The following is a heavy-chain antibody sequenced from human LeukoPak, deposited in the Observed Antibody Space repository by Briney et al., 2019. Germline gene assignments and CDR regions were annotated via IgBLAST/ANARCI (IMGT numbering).Heavy chain of an antibody. CDR2: IYSGGST. J-gene: IGHJ4*02. CDR1: GFIVSSNY. Sequence: GGSLRLSCAASGFIVSSNYMSWVRQAPGQGLELVSLIYSGGSTYYADSVKGRFTISRDISKNTVYFQMNSLRAEDTAVYYCARVMKEWLCPDYWGQGSLVTVSS. CDR3: ARVMKEWLCPDY. V-gene: IGHV3-53*01. D-gene: IGHD3-3*01.